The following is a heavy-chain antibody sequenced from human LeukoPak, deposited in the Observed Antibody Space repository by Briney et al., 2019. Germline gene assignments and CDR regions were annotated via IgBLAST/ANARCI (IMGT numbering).Heavy chain of an antibody. D-gene: IGHD1-1*01. CDR1: GFTFSSYE. CDR3: ARPRNWNDYGY. J-gene: IGHJ4*02. V-gene: IGHV3-48*03. Sequence: GGSLRLSCAASGFTFSSYEMNWVRQAPGKGLEWVSYISSSGSTIYYADSVKGRFTISRDNAKNSLYLQMNSPRAEDTAVYYCARPRNWNDYGYWGQGTLVTVSS. CDR2: ISSSGSTI.